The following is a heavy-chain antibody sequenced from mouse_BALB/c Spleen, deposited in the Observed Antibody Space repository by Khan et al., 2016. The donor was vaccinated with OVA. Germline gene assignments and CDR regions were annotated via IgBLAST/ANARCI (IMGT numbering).Heavy chain of an antibody. V-gene: IGHV1-7*01. Sequence: QVQLKESGAELAKPGASVKMSCKASGYTFTSYWMHWVKQRPGQGLEWIGYINPSAGYTDYNQKFKDKATLTADKSSSTAYMQLYSLTSEDSAVYYCARDRIDYWGQGTTLTVSS. CDR1: GYTFTSYW. CDR2: INPSAGYT. CDR3: ARDRIDY. J-gene: IGHJ2*01.